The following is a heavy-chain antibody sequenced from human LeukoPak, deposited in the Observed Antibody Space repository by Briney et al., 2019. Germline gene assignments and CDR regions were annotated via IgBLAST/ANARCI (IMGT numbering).Heavy chain of an antibody. Sequence: GESLKISCAASGFTFSSYGMHWVRQAPGKGLEWVAVIWYDGSNKYYADSVKGRFTISRDNSKNTLYLQMNSLRAEDTAVYYCAKGTRIAVATFDYWGQGTLVTVSS. CDR3: AKGTRIAVATFDY. CDR1: GFTFSSYG. V-gene: IGHV3-33*06. CDR2: IWYDGSNK. J-gene: IGHJ4*02. D-gene: IGHD6-19*01.